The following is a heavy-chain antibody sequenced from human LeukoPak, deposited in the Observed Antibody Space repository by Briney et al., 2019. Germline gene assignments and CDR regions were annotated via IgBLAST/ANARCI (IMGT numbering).Heavy chain of an antibody. CDR3: ARTRASGRRFLSFDI. J-gene: IGHJ3*02. V-gene: IGHV3-53*01. D-gene: IGHD3-3*01. Sequence: PGGSLRLSCAASGFTVSSNYMSWVRQAPGKGLEWVSVIYSGGSTYHADSVKGRFTISRDNSKNTLYLQMNSLRAEDTAVYYCARTRASGRRFLSFDIWGQGTMVTVSS. CDR2: IYSGGST. CDR1: GFTVSSNY.